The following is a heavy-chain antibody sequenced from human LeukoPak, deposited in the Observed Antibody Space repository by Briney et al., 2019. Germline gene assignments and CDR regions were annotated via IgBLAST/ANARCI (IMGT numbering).Heavy chain of an antibody. CDR3: ARATVTTRWFDP. J-gene: IGHJ5*02. CDR2: ISSSGSTK. D-gene: IGHD4-11*01. CDR1: GFTFSDYY. Sequence: NPGGSLRVSFAASGFTFSDYYMSWIRQAPGKGLEWVSYISSSGSTKYYADSVKGRFTISRDNAKNTLLLQMNSLRVEDTAVYYCARATVTTRWFDPGGEGTLVTVSS. V-gene: IGHV3-11*01.